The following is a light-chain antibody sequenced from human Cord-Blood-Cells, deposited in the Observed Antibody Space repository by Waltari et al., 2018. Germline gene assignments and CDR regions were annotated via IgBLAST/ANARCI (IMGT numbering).Light chain of an antibody. J-gene: IGLJ2*01. V-gene: IGLV1-47*01. CDR1: ISNIGSNY. CDR2: RTN. CDR3: AAWDDSLSGVV. Sequence: QSVLTQPPSASGTPGQRVTISFSVRISNIGSNYVYWYQQLPGTAPKLLIYRTNQRPSGVPDRFSGSKSGTSASLAISGLRSEDEADYYCAAWDDSLSGVVFGGGTKLTVL.